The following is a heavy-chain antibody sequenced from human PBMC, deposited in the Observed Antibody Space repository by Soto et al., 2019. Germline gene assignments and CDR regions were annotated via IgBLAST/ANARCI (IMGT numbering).Heavy chain of an antibody. V-gene: IGHV1-8*01. CDR1: GYAFTTYD. J-gene: IGHJ4*02. CDR3: ARYHCGGGSCNPAFDF. Sequence: QVQLVQSGAEVKQPGASVKVSCKASGYAFTTYDINWMRQATGQGLEWMGWMNPNTGNTGYVQKFQGRVTMTRNTSISTAYMELSSLRSEDTAVYYRARYHCGGGSCNPAFDFWGQGTLVTVSS. CDR2: MNPNTGNT. D-gene: IGHD2-15*01.